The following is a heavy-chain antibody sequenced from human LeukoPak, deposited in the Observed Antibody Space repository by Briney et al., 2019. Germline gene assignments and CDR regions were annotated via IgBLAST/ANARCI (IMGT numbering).Heavy chain of an antibody. CDR3: AKDYGYYDFWSGYYLIGYSDY. J-gene: IGHJ4*02. V-gene: IGHV3-23*01. CDR2: SIGSGGSA. Sequence: PGGSLRLSCVASGFTFSTYTMNWIRQAPGKGLEWVSGSIGSGGSAFYADSVKGRFSISRDTSKNTLFLHMNNLRAEDTAVYYCAKDYGYYDFWSGYYLIGYSDYWGQGTLVTVSS. D-gene: IGHD3-3*01. CDR1: GFTFSTYT.